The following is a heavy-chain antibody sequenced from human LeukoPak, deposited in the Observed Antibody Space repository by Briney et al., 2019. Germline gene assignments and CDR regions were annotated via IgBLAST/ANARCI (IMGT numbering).Heavy chain of an antibody. Sequence: ASVKVSCKASGYTFTSYGISWVRQAPGQGLEWMGWISAYNGNTNYAQKLQGRVTMTTDTSTSTAYMELRSLRSDDTAVYYCARVPTVAGYKTYYYYGMDVWDQGTTVTVSS. CDR1: GYTFTSYG. J-gene: IGHJ6*02. D-gene: IGHD6-19*01. V-gene: IGHV1-18*01. CDR3: ARVPTVAGYKTYYYYGMDV. CDR2: ISAYNGNT.